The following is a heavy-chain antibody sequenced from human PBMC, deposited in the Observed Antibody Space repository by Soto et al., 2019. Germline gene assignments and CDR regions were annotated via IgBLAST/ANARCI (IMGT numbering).Heavy chain of an antibody. D-gene: IGHD3-22*01. CDR2: ISGSGHAT. V-gene: IGHV3-23*01. CDR3: AKGRYFDSSGGCANY. CDR1: GFIFDNYA. J-gene: IGHJ4*02. Sequence: EVKLSESGGGFIPPGASARLSCITSGFIFDNYAMSWVRQSPRRGLEWVAAISGSGHATYYTQSVQGRFITSRDKSKKTVFLQMNNLRAEDTAVYYCAKGRYFDSSGGCANYWGLGTLVTVSS.